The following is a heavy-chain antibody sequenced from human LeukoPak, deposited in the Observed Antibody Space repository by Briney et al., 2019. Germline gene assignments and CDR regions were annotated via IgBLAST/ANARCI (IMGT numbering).Heavy chain of an antibody. V-gene: IGHV1-69*05. Sequence: SVKVSCKASGGTFSSYAISWVRQAAGQGLEWMGRVIPMFDTSNYAHKFQGRVTITTDESTSTAYMVLSSLRSEDTAVYYCARGRYDIVTGYYTGFDYWGQGTLVTVSS. CDR3: ARGRYDIVTGYYTGFDY. CDR2: VIPMFDTS. CDR1: GGTFSSYA. J-gene: IGHJ4*02. D-gene: IGHD3-9*01.